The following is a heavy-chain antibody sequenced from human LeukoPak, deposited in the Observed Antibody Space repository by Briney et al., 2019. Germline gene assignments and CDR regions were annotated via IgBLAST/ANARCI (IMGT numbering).Heavy chain of an antibody. Sequence: SETLSLTCAVYGGSFSGYYWSWIRQPPGKGLEWIGEINHSGSTNYNPSLKSRVTISVDTSKNQFSLKLSSVTAADTAVYYCARRLPIIAAAGFDYWGQGTLVTVSS. V-gene: IGHV4-34*01. D-gene: IGHD6-13*01. CDR1: GGSFSGYY. CDR2: INHSGST. CDR3: ARRLPIIAAAGFDY. J-gene: IGHJ4*02.